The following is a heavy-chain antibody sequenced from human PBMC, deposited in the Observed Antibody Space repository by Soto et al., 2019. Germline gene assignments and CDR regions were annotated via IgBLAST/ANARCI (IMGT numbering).Heavy chain of an antibody. CDR1: GFTFSSYG. CDR2: ISYDGSNK. CDR3: AKDFEVVTDYYYYGMDA. Sequence: GGSLRLSCAASGFTFSSYGMHWVRQAPGKGLEWVAVISYDGSNKYYADSVKGRFTISRDNSKNTLYLQMNSLRAEDTAVYYCAKDFEVVTDYYYYGMDAWGQGTTVTVSS. V-gene: IGHV3-30*18. D-gene: IGHD3-9*01. J-gene: IGHJ6*02.